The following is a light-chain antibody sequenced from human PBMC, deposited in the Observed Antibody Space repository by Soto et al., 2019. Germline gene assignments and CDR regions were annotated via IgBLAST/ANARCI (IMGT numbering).Light chain of an antibody. J-gene: IGKJ5*01. Sequence: ILLAQSSGTLSFSPGERATLSCRASQSVSSSYLAWYQQKPGQAPRLLIYGASSRATGIPDRFSGSGSGTDFTLTISRLEPEDFAVYYCQQYGSPRGTFGQGTRLEIK. CDR1: QSVSSSY. CDR2: GAS. V-gene: IGKV3-20*01. CDR3: QQYGSPRGT.